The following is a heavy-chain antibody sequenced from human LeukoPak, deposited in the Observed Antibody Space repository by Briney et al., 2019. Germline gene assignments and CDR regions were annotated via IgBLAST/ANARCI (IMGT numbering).Heavy chain of an antibody. Sequence: RPSETLSLTCTVSGGSISSYHWSWIRQPPGKGLEWIGYIYYSGSTKYNPSLKSRVTISVDTSKNQFSLKLNSVTAADTAVYYCARGITADSDYWGQGTLVTVSS. V-gene: IGHV4-59*01. J-gene: IGHJ4*02. CDR2: IYYSGST. CDR3: ARGITADSDY. CDR1: GGSISSYH. D-gene: IGHD6-13*01.